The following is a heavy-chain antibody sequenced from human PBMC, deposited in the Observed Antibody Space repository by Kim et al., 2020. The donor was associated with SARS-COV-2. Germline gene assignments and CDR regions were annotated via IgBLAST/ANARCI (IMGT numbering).Heavy chain of an antibody. D-gene: IGHD4-17*01. CDR1: GGSISSGGYY. J-gene: IGHJ3*02. V-gene: IGHV4-31*03. Sequence: SETLSLTCTVSGGSISSGGYYWSWIRQHPGKGLEWIGYIYYSGSTYYNPSLKSRVTISVDTSKNQFSLKLSSVTAADTAVYYCARESGLYGAGAFDIWGQGTMVTVSS. CDR3: ARESGLYGAGAFDI. CDR2: IYYSGST.